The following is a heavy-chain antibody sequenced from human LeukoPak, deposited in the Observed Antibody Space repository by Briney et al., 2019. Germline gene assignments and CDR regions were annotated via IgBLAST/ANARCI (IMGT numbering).Heavy chain of an antibody. D-gene: IGHD3-10*01. V-gene: IGHV3-21*01. CDR2: ISSSSSYI. CDR3: AREGFGELLTHYYYYGMDV. J-gene: IGHJ6*02. Sequence: GGSLRLSCAASGFTFSSYSMNWVRQAPGKGLEWVSSISSSSSYIYYADSVKCRFTISRDNAKNSLYLQMNSLRAEDTAVYYCAREGFGELLTHYYYYGMDVWGQGTTVTVSS. CDR1: GFTFSSYS.